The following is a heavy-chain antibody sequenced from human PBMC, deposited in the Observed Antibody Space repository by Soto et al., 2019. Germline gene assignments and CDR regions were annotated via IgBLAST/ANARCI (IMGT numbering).Heavy chain of an antibody. D-gene: IGHD6-19*01. Sequence: ASVKVSCKASGYTFSGFYMHWVRQAPGQGLEWMGWINPNSGGAKSAEKFQGRVTMTRDTSISTAYMELSRLTSDDTAVYYCASAAVTGTAGLDFWGQGTQVTVSS. CDR1: GYTFSGFY. CDR3: ASAAVTGTAGLDF. CDR2: INPNSGGA. J-gene: IGHJ4*02. V-gene: IGHV1-2*02.